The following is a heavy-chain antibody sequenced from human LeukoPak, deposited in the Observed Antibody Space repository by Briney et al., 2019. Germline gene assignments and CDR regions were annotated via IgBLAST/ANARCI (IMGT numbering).Heavy chain of an antibody. D-gene: IGHD5-24*01. J-gene: IGHJ4*02. Sequence: GASVKVSCNASGGTFISYAISWVRQAPAQGLEWMGGIIPIFGTANYAQKFQGRVTITADESTSTAYMELSSLRSEDTAVYYCARGRDGYILGDYFDYWGQGTLVTVSS. V-gene: IGHV1-69*13. CDR3: ARGRDGYILGDYFDY. CDR2: IIPIFGTA. CDR1: GGTFISYA.